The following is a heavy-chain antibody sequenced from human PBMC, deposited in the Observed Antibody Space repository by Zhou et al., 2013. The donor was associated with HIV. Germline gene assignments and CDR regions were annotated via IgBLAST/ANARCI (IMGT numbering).Heavy chain of an antibody. Sequence: QVQLVQSGSEVKTPGSSVKVSCKASGGTFSSFGVSWVRQAPGQRPEWMGEITPLFRRANYAQKFQGRLTITTDESTSTAYMELSSLGSEDTAMYYCARLVRGRYFFDFWGQGTLVTVSS. J-gene: IGHJ4*02. D-gene: IGHD3-16*01. CDR1: GGTFSSFG. CDR2: ITPLFRRA. V-gene: IGHV1-69*05. CDR3: ARLVRGRYFFDF.